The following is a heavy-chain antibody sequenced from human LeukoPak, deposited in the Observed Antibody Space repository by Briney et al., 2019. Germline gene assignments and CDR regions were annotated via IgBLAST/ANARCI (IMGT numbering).Heavy chain of an antibody. D-gene: IGHD3-22*01. CDR3: ARDSDSSGYYKLFDY. J-gene: IGHJ4*02. Sequence: ASVKVSCKASGYTFTGYYMHWVRPAPGQGLAWMGWINPNSGGTNYAQKFQGRVTMTRDTSISTAYMELSRLRSDDTAVYYCARDSDSSGYYKLFDYWGQGTLVTVSS. V-gene: IGHV1-2*02. CDR2: INPNSGGT. CDR1: GYTFTGYY.